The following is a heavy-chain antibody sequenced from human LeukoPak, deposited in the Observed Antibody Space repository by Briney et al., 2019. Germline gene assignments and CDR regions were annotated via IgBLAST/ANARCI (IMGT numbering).Heavy chain of an antibody. CDR3: AREQATIAQSAFDI. J-gene: IGHJ3*02. V-gene: IGHV3-11*04. Sequence: GGSLRLSCAASGFTFSDYYMSWLRQAPGKGLEWVSYISSSGSTIYYADSVKGRFTISRDNAKNSLYLQMNSLRAEDTAVYYCAREQATIAQSAFDIWGQGTMVTVSS. D-gene: IGHD5-12*01. CDR1: GFTFSDYY. CDR2: ISSSGSTI.